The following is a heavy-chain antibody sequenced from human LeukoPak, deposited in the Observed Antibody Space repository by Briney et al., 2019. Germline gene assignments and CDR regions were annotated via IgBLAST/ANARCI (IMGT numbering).Heavy chain of an antibody. Sequence: FETPSLTRAVYGGAFSGFYWGWVREPPGKGQEWVWEINHSGGTNYNPSPKSRVTILVDTSKNQFSLKLSSVTAADTAVYYCARAGSYDFWSGYYTGWFDPWGQGTLVTVSS. CDR1: GGAFSGFY. V-gene: IGHV4-34*01. J-gene: IGHJ5*02. CDR2: INHSGGT. D-gene: IGHD3-3*01. CDR3: ARAGSYDFWSGYYTGWFDP.